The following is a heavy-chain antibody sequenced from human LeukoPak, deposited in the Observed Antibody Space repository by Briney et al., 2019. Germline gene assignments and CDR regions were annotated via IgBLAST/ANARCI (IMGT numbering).Heavy chain of an antibody. CDR2: ISWDGVST. CDR3: ARSSYYSGSGNYYGMDV. CDR1: GFTFDDHT. D-gene: IGHD3-10*01. Sequence: GGSLRLSCAASGFTFDDHTMHWVRQAPGKGLEWVSLISWDGVSTYYADSVKGRFTISRDNSKNSLYLQLNSPRAEDTAVYYCARSSYYSGSGNYYGMDVWGQGTTVTVSS. V-gene: IGHV3-43*01. J-gene: IGHJ6*02.